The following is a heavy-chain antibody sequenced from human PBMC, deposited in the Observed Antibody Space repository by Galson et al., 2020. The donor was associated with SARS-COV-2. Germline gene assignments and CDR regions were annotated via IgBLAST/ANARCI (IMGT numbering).Heavy chain of an antibody. V-gene: IGHV3-33*01. Sequence: GGSLRLSCAASGFTFSSYGMHWVRQAPGKGLEWVAVIWYDGSNKYYADSVKGRFTISRDNSKNTLYLQMNSLRAEDTAVYYCARDGGIAAKDGMDVWGQGTTVTVSS. CDR3: ARDGGIAAKDGMDV. D-gene: IGHD6-13*01. CDR2: IWYDGSNK. J-gene: IGHJ6*02. CDR1: GFTFSSYG.